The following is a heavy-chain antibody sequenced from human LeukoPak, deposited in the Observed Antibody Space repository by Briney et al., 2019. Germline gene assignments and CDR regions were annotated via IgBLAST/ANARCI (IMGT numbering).Heavy chain of an antibody. J-gene: IGHJ3*01. CDR3: ARDLSSSWSPGV. D-gene: IGHD6-13*01. CDR1: GFTFSNFA. CDR2: IWYDGSNQ. Sequence: GGSLRLSCAASGFTFSNFALSWVRQAPGKGLEWTAAIWYDGSNQYYPDSVKGRFTISRDNSKNTIYLQMNSLRIEDTAMYYCARDLSSSWSPGVWGQGTMVSVSS. V-gene: IGHV3-33*08.